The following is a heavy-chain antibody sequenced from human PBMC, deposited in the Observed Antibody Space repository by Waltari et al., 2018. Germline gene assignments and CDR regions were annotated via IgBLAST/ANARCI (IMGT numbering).Heavy chain of an antibody. CDR1: GFTLSTSC. Sequence: EVQLVESGGDLVQPGGSLRLSCTASGFTLSTSCMNWVRQAPGKGLEWISYISSGTTFIYYADSVKGRFTISRDNANNSLYLQMNSLRAEDTAVYYCARGPRGVTTELDYWGQGTLVTVSS. CDR2: ISSGTTFI. CDR3: ARGPRGVTTELDY. D-gene: IGHD4-17*01. V-gene: IGHV3-48*04. J-gene: IGHJ4*02.